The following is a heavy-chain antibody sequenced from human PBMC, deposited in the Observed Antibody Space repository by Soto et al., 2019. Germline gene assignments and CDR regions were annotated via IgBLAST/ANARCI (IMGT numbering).Heavy chain of an antibody. CDR1: GFTFSSFA. V-gene: IGHV3-30-3*01. D-gene: IGHD3-3*01. CDR2: ISYDGSNK. J-gene: IGHJ4*02. Sequence: GGSLRLSCAASGFTFSSFAMHWVRQAPGKGLEWVAVISYDGSNKYYADSVKGRFTISRDNSKNTLYLQMNSLRAEDTAVYYCARDRGGANVLRFLEWFPAVDYWGQGTLVTVSS. CDR3: ARDRGGANVLRFLEWFPAVDY.